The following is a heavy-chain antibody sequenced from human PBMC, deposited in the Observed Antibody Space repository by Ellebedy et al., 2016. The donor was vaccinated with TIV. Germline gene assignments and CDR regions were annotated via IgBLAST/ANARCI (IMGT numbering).Heavy chain of an antibody. CDR1: GGSIRSYY. CDR2: MYYSGST. D-gene: IGHD1-26*01. V-gene: IGHV4-59*08. CDR3: ASYSGTYLDY. J-gene: IGHJ4*02. Sequence: MPSETLSLTCTVSGGSIRSYYWSWIRQPPGKGLEWIGYMYYSGSTNYNPSLKSRVTISVDTSKNQFSLKLSSVTAADPAVYYCASYSGTYLDYWGQGTLVTVSS.